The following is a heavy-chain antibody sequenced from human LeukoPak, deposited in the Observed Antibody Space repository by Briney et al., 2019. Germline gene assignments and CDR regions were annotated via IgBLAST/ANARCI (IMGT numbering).Heavy chain of an antibody. CDR3: ATEFFNYYDSSGPIFQH. Sequence: ASVKVSCKVSGYTLTELSMQWVRQAPGKGLEWMGGFDPEDGETIYAQKFQGRVTMTEDTSTDTAYMELSSLRSEDTAVYYCATEFFNYYDSSGPIFQHWGQGTLVTVSS. CDR1: GYTLTELS. V-gene: IGHV1-24*01. CDR2: FDPEDGET. J-gene: IGHJ1*01. D-gene: IGHD3-22*01.